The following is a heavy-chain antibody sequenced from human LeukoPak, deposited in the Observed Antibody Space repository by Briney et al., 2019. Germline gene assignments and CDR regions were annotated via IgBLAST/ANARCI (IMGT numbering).Heavy chain of an antibody. CDR2: IGTAGDT. V-gene: IGHV3-13*01. CDR3: ARGSSSIAARSISAFDI. D-gene: IGHD6-6*01. CDR1: GFIFSNYD. Sequence: GGSLRLSCAASGFIFSNYDMHWLRQATGKGLEWVSTIGTAGDTYYPDSVKGRFTISRENAKNSLYLQMNSLRAGDTAVYYCARGSSSIAARSISAFDIWGQGTMVTVSS. J-gene: IGHJ3*02.